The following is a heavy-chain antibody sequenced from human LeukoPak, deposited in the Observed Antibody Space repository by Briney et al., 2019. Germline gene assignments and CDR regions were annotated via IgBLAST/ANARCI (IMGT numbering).Heavy chain of an antibody. CDR3: ARAVLEWCAFDY. V-gene: IGHV4-61*02. J-gene: IGHJ4*02. D-gene: IGHD3-3*01. CDR2: IYTSGST. CDR1: GGSISSGSYY. Sequence: PSETLSLTCTVSGGSISSGSYYWRWIRQPAGKGLEWIGRIYTSGSTNYNPSLKSRVTISVDTSKNQFSLKLSSVTAADTAVYYCARAVLEWCAFDYWGQGTLVTVSS.